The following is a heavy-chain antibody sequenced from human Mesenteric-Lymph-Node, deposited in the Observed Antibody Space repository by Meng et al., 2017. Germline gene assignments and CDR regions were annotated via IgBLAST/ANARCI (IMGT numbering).Heavy chain of an antibody. D-gene: IGHD3-10*01. V-gene: IGHV4-61*02. CDR1: GDSISSVTHY. CDR3: ARTHYDSGSYYYFDY. CDR2: IYSSGGT. Sequence: SETLSLTCTVSGDSISSVTHYWSWIRQPAGEGLEWIGRIYSSGGTKYNPSLKSRVTISVDTSKNQFSLKLSSVTAADTAVFYCARTHYDSGSYYYFDYWGQGMLVTVSS. J-gene: IGHJ4*02.